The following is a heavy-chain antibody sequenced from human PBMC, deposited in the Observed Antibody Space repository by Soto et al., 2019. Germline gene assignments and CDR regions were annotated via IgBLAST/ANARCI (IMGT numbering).Heavy chain of an antibody. CDR1: GFAFRSYN. Sequence: EVQLVESGGGLVKPGGSLTLSCAGSGFAFRSYNMNWVRQAPGKGLEWVASISSGSSNIYYADSVKGRFTISRDSAKNSLYLQVDSLRAEDSAVYYCASATVVAGTFDFWGQGTLLTVSS. J-gene: IGHJ4*02. CDR2: ISSGSSNI. D-gene: IGHD2-15*01. V-gene: IGHV3-21*01. CDR3: ASATVVAGTFDF.